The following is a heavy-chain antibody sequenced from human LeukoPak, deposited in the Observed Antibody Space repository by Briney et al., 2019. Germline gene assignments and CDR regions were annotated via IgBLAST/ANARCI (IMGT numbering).Heavy chain of an antibody. CDR3: ASQSSTSFMDYYYGMDV. V-gene: IGHV3-23*01. CDR1: GFTFSSYA. D-gene: IGHD2-2*01. Sequence: GGSLRLSCAAFGFTFSSYAMSWVRQAQGKGLELVSAISGSGGSTYYADSVKGRFTISRDNSKNTLYLQMNSLRAEDTAVYYCASQSSTSFMDYYYGMDVWGQGTTVTVSS. J-gene: IGHJ6*02. CDR2: ISGSGGST.